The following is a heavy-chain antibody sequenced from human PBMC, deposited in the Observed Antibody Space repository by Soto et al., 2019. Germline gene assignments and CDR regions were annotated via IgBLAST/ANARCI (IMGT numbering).Heavy chain of an antibody. CDR3: ARTLVYYYYGMDV. D-gene: IGHD3-9*01. J-gene: IGHJ6*02. CDR2: IYSGGST. Sequence: EVQLVESGGGLIQPGGSLRLSCAASGFTVSSNYMSCVRQAPGKGLEWGSVIYSGGSTYYADSVKGRFTISRDNSKNTLYLQMNSLSAEDAAVYYCARTLVYYYYGMDVWGQRTTVTVSS. CDR1: GFTVSSNY. V-gene: IGHV3-53*01.